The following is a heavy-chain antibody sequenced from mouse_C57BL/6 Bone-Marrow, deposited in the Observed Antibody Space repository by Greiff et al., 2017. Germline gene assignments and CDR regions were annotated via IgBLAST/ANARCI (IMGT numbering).Heavy chain of an antibody. CDR1: GFTFSDYY. D-gene: IGHD1-1*01. CDR2: ISNGGGST. J-gene: IGHJ4*01. Sequence: DVKLQESGGGLVQPGGSLKLSCAASGFTFSDYYMYWVRQTPEKRLEWVAYISNGGGSTYYPDTVKGRFTISRDNAKNTLYLQMSRLKSEDTAMYYCARRGTTVVAVDYWGQGTSVTVSS. CDR3: ARRGTTVVAVDY. V-gene: IGHV5-12*01.